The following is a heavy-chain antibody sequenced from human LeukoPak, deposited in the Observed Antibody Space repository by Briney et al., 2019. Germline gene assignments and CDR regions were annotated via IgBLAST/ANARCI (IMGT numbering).Heavy chain of an antibody. CDR3: ARADYGDYYYYGMDV. J-gene: IGHJ6*02. D-gene: IGHD4-17*01. CDR2: IYYSGNT. Sequence: KPSETLSLTCTVSGASISSSLYYWGWIRQPPGKGLERIGSIYYSGNTYYNPSLKSRVTISVDTSKNQFSLKLSSVTAADTAVYYCARADYGDYYYYGMDVWGQGTTVTVSS. V-gene: IGHV4-39*07. CDR1: GASISSSLYY.